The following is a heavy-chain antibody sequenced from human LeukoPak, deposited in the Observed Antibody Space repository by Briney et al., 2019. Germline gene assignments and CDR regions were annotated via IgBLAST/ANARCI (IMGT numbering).Heavy chain of an antibody. CDR3: ARDGLGYCSSTSCYRPMDV. Sequence: GASVKVSCKASGYTFTSYSIHWVRQAPGQGLEWMGVINPSGGSTTYPQKFQGRVTMTRDTSISTAYMELSRLRSDDAAVYYCARDGLGYCSSTSCYRPMDVWGQGTTVTVSS. V-gene: IGHV1-46*01. CDR1: GYTFTSYS. J-gene: IGHJ6*02. CDR2: INPSGGST. D-gene: IGHD2-2*01.